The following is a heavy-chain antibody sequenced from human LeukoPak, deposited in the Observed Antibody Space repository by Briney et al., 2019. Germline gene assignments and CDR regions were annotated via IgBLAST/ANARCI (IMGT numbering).Heavy chain of an antibody. CDR2: IYYSGST. Sequence: SETLSLTCTVSGGSISNYCWSWIRQPPGKGLEWIGYIYYSGSTNYNPSLKSRVTISVDTSKNQFSLKLSSVTAADTAVYYCARHVSGYSYGTYYDYWGQGTLVTVSS. D-gene: IGHD5-18*01. J-gene: IGHJ4*02. CDR1: GGSISNYC. CDR3: ARHVSGYSYGTYYDY. V-gene: IGHV4-59*08.